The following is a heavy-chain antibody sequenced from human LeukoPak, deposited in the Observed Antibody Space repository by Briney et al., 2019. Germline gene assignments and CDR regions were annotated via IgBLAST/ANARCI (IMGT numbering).Heavy chain of an antibody. CDR2: IYYSGST. V-gene: IGHV4-59*01. Sequence: SETLSLTCTVSGGSISSYYWSWIRQPPGKGLEWIGYIYYSGSTSYNPSLKSRVTISVDTSKNQFSLKLSSVTAADTAVYYCASGGYSSSWYVYWGQGTLVTVSS. CDR1: GGSISSYY. D-gene: IGHD6-13*01. J-gene: IGHJ4*02. CDR3: ASGGYSSSWYVY.